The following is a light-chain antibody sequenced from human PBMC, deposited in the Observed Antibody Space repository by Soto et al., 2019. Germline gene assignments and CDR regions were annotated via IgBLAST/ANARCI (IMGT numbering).Light chain of an antibody. CDR3: QHLNSYPAWT. J-gene: IGKJ1*01. CDR1: QGISRS. Sequence: IQLTQSPSSLSASVGDRVTITCRASQGISRSLAWYQHKPGKAPYLLISAASTLQSGVPSRFSGSGSGTDFTLTISSLQPKDFATYYCQHLNSYPAWTFGQGTKVEIK. V-gene: IGKV1-9*01. CDR2: AAS.